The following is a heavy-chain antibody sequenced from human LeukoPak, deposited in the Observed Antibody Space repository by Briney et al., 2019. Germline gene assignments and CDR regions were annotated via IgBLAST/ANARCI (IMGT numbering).Heavy chain of an antibody. J-gene: IGHJ4*02. CDR1: VGSISSGGYY. Sequence: SETLSLTCTVSVGSISSGGYYWSWIRQHPGKGLEWIGYIYYSGSTYYNPSLKSRVTISVDTSKNQFSLKLSSVTAADTAVYYCAAGLIAAASIDYWGQGTLVTVSS. V-gene: IGHV4-31*03. CDR2: IYYSGST. D-gene: IGHD6-13*01. CDR3: AAGLIAAASIDY.